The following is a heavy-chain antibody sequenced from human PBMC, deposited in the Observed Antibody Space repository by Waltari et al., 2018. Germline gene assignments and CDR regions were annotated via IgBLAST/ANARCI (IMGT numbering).Heavy chain of an antibody. CDR1: GFTFTDYA. CDR3: AKRTYGPFDS. D-gene: IGHD3-10*01. Sequence: EEQLLESGGALIQPGGSLRLSCAASGFTFTDYAMDWVRQVPGKGLGWVSAMLSNGATTYYAASVKGRFTISRDNSKNTLYLQMNSLTAEDTAVYYCAKRTYGPFDSWGHGTLVTVSS. V-gene: IGHV3-23*01. CDR2: MLSNGATT. J-gene: IGHJ4*01.